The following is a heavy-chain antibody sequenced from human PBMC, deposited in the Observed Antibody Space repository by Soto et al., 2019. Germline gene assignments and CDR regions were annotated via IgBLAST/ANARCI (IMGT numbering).Heavy chain of an antibody. CDR2: ISYDGSNK. D-gene: IGHD6-13*01. V-gene: IGHV3-30-3*01. J-gene: IGHJ6*02. CDR1: GFTFSSYA. Sequence: QVQLVESGGGVVQPGRSLRLSCAASGFTFSSYAMHWVRQAPGKGLEWVAVISYDGSNKYYADSVKGRFTISRDNSKNTLYLQMNSLRAEDTAVYYCARDLVEAADGYYYYGMDVWGQGTTVTVSS. CDR3: ARDLVEAADGYYYYGMDV.